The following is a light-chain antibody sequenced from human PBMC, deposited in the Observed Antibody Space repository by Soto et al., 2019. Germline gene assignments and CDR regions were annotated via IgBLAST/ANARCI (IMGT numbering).Light chain of an antibody. CDR2: GNS. CDR1: SSNIGAGYD. V-gene: IGLV1-40*01. CDR3: QALEV. Sequence: QSVLTQPPSVSGAPGQRVTISCTGSSSNIGAGYDVHWYQQLPGTAPKLLIYGNSNRPSGVPDRFSGSKSGTSASLAITGLQAEDEADYYCQALEVFRTGTKVTVL. J-gene: IGLJ1*01.